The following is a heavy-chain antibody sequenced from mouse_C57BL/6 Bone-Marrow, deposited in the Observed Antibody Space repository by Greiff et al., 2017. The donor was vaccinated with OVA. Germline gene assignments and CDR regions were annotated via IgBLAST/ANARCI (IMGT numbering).Heavy chain of an antibody. Sequence: EVKLVESGGGLVKPGGSLKLSCAASGFTFSDYGMHWVRQAPEKGLEWVAYISSGSSTIYYADTVKGRFTISRDNAKNTLFRQMTSLRSEDTAMYYCARDFLYYYAMDYWGQGTSVTVSS. V-gene: IGHV5-17*01. CDR3: ARDFLYYYAMDY. D-gene: IGHD1-1*01. CDR2: ISSGSSTI. CDR1: GFTFSDYG. J-gene: IGHJ4*01.